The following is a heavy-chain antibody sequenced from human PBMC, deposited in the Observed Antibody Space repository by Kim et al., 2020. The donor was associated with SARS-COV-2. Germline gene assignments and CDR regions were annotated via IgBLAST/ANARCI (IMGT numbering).Heavy chain of an antibody. V-gene: IGHV1-2*02. CDR3: ASRSGSYSLYYYYYVMDV. CDR1: GCTFTGYY. Sequence: SVKVSCKGSGCTFTGYYMHWLLQAPGQGLECIGWSNPNSGGTNYAQKFQGRVTMTRDTSISTAYMELSRLRSDDTAVYYFASRSGSYSLYYYYYVMDVW. J-gene: IGHJ6*01. CDR2: SNPNSGGT. D-gene: IGHD1-26*01.